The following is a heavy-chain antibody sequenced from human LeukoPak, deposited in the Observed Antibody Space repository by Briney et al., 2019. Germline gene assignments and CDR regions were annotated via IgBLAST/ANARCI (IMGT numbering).Heavy chain of an antibody. J-gene: IGHJ1*01. CDR2: IYYSRST. CDR1: GGSISSGGYY. CDR3: ALGYCGGGSCYAREYFQH. D-gene: IGHD2-15*01. V-gene: IGHV4-31*03. Sequence: SQTLSLTCTVSGGSISSGGYYWTWIRQHPGKGLEWIGYIYYSRSTYYNPSLKSRVTISVDTSKNQFSLRLSSVTAADTAVYYCALGYCGGGSCYAREYFQHWGQGTLVTVSS.